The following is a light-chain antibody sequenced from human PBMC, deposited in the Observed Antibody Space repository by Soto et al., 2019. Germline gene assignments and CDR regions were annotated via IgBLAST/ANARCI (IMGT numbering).Light chain of an antibody. CDR3: QQYDDLPIT. Sequence: DIQMAQSPSALSASVGERGTITCQAMHAIDKFLNWYQQKPGKPPKLLIDDASNLATGVPSRFSGRGSGTDFTFTISRLQPEDVATYYCQQYDDLPITFGQGTRLEI. CDR1: HAIDKF. CDR2: DAS. J-gene: IGKJ5*01. V-gene: IGKV1-33*01.